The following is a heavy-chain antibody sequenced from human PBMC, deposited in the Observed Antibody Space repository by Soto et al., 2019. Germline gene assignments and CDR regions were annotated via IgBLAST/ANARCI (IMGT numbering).Heavy chain of an antibody. J-gene: IGHJ6*02. Sequence: SETLSLTCTVSGGSISSYYWSWIRQPPGKGLEWIGYIYYSGSTNYNPSLKSRVTISVDTSKNQFSLKLSSVTAADTAVYYCARLRDRYNVRGVPRTNGMDVWGQGTTVTVSS. CDR3: ARLRDRYNVRGVPRTNGMDV. CDR2: IYYSGST. V-gene: IGHV4-59*01. D-gene: IGHD1-1*01. CDR1: GGSISSYY.